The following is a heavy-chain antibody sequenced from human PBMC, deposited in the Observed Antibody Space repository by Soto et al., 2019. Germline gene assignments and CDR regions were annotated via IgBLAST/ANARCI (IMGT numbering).Heavy chain of an antibody. CDR1: GGSVSSNSYS. CDR2: IYYSGST. J-gene: IGHJ5*02. CDR3: ARIADFWSGSQRVDWFDP. Sequence: PSETLSLTCTVSGGSVSSNSYSWGWIRQPPGKGLEWIGSIYYSGSTYYNPSLKSRVTISVDTSKNQFSLKLSSVTAADTAVYYCARIADFWSGSQRVDWFDPWGQGALVTVSS. D-gene: IGHD3-3*01. V-gene: IGHV4-39*07.